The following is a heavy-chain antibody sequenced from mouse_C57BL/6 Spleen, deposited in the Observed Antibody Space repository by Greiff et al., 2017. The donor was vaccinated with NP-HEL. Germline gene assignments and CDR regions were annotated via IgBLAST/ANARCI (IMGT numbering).Heavy chain of an antibody. CDR2: IYPGDGDT. V-gene: IGHV1-80*01. J-gene: IGHJ3*01. CDR1: GYAFSSYW. Sequence: QVQLQQSGAELVKPGASVKISCKASGYAFSSYWMNWVKQRPGKGLEWIGQIYPGDGDTNYSGKFKGKATLTADKSSSTAYMQLSSLTSEDSAVYFCARSLTTVPGFAYWGQGTLVTVSA. CDR3: ARSLTTVPGFAY. D-gene: IGHD1-1*01.